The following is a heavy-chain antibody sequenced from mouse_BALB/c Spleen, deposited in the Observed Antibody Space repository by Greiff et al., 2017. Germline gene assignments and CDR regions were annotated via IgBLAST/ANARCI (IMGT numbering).Heavy chain of an antibody. CDR1: GYSITSDYA. J-gene: IGHJ1*01. V-gene: IGHV3-2*02. CDR2: ISYSGST. Sequence: EVMLVESGPGLVKPSQSLSLTCTVTGYSITSDYAWNWIRQFPGNKLEWMGYISYSGSTSYNPSLKSRISITRDTSKNQFFLQLNSVTTEDTATYYCARPHYYGSSYWYFDVWGAGTTVTVSS. CDR3: ARPHYYGSSYWYFDV. D-gene: IGHD1-1*01.